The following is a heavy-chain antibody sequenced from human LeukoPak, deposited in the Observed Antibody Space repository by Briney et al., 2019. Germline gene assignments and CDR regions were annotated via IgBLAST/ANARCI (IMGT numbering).Heavy chain of an antibody. J-gene: IGHJ3*02. D-gene: IGHD6-19*01. V-gene: IGHV1-18*01. Sequence: ASVTVSCKASGYTFTNFGISWVRQAPAQGLEWMGGISAYNGNTNYAQKVQGRVTMTTDTSTSTAYMELRSLRSDDTGVYYCARAGGWAREDYKADAFDIWGQGTMVSVSS. CDR1: GYTFTNFG. CDR3: ARAGGWAREDYKADAFDI. CDR2: ISAYNGNT.